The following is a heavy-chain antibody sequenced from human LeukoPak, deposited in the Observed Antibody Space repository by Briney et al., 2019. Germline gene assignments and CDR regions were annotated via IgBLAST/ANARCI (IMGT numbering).Heavy chain of an antibody. J-gene: IGHJ5*02. CDR1: GGTFSSYA. D-gene: IGHD5-18*01. CDR2: ISAYNGNT. Sequence: ASVKVSCKASGGTFSSYAISWVRQAPGQGLEWMGWISAYNGNTNYAQKLQGRVTMTTDTSTSTAYMELRSLRSDDTAVYYCARGGDTAMVNWFDPWGQGTLVTVSS. CDR3: ARGGDTAMVNWFDP. V-gene: IGHV1-18*01.